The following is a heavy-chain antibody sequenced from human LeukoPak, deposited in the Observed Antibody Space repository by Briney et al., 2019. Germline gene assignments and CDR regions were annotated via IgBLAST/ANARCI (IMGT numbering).Heavy chain of an antibody. Sequence: GGFLRLSCAASGFTFSSYGMHWVRQAPGKGLEWVAFIWYDGSNKYYADSVKGRFTISRDNSKNTLYLQMNSLRAEDTAVYYCVRKGGPYTFDHWGQGTLVTVSS. J-gene: IGHJ4*02. V-gene: IGHV3-30*02. CDR2: IWYDGSNK. D-gene: IGHD1-1*01. CDR1: GFTFSSYG. CDR3: VRKGGPYTFDH.